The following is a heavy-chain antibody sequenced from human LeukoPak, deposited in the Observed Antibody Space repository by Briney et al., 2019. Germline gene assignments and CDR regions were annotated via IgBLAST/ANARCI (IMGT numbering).Heavy chain of an antibody. V-gene: IGHV4-30-2*01. CDR2: IYHSGST. Sequence: SQTLSLTCTVSGGSISSGGYYWSWIRQPPGKGLEWIGYIYHSGSTYYNPSLKSRVTISVDRSKNQFSLKLSSVTAADTAVYYCARDVVRNAFDIWGQGTMVTVSS. D-gene: IGHD2-2*01. J-gene: IGHJ3*02. CDR1: GGSISSGGYY. CDR3: ARDVVRNAFDI.